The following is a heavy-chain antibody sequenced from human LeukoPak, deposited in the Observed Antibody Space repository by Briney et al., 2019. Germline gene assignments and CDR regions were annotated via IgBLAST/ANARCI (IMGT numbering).Heavy chain of an antibody. V-gene: IGHV1-2*02. CDR2: INPNSGHT. CDR3: AREFHSQIDY. J-gene: IGHJ4*02. D-gene: IGHD6-13*01. Sequence: ASVKVSCKASGYTFTDYYMHWVRQAPGQGLEWMGLINPNSGHTNYAQNFQGRVTMTRDTSISTAYMELSRLRSDDTAVYYCAREFHSQIDYWGQGTLVTVSS. CDR1: GYTFTDYY.